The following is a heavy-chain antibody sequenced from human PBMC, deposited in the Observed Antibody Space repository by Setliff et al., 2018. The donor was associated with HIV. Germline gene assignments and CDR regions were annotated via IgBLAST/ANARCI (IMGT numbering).Heavy chain of an antibody. CDR2: INHSGST. V-gene: IGHV4-34*01. D-gene: IGHD2-15*01. Sequence: SETLSLTCAVYGGSLSGYHWSWIRQSPGKGLEWIGEINHSGSTNYNPSLKSRVIISIDTSKKQFSLKLASVTAADTAVYYCARTTLIYCRDGSCYQSAEYFQHWGQGTLVTVSS. CDR1: GGSLSGYH. CDR3: ARTTLIYCRDGSCYQSAEYFQH. J-gene: IGHJ1*01.